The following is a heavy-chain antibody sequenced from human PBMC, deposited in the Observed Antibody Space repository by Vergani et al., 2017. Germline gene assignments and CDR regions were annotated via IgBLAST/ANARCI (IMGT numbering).Heavy chain of an antibody. Sequence: QVQLQQWGAGLLKPSETLSLTCAVYGGSFSGYYWSWIRQPPGKGLEWIGEINHSGSTNYNPSLKSRVTISVDTSKNQFSLKLSSVTAADTAVYYCARVPITMIPFDYWGQGTLVTVSS. CDR1: GGSFSGYY. CDR3: ARVPITMIPFDY. J-gene: IGHJ4*02. V-gene: IGHV4-34*01. CDR2: INHSGST. D-gene: IGHD3-22*01.